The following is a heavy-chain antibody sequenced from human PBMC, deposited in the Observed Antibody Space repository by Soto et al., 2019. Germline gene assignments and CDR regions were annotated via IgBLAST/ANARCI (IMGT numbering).Heavy chain of an antibody. V-gene: IGHV3-30*03. J-gene: IGHJ6*02. Sequence: PGGSLRLSCAASGFTFSSYGMHWVRQAPGKGLEWVAVISYDGSNKYYADSVKGRFTISRDNSKNTLYLQMNSLRAEDTAVYYCARDVGVEQWLVRYYYYYYGMDVWGQGTTVTVSS. CDR2: ISYDGSNK. CDR1: GFTFSSYG. D-gene: IGHD6-19*01. CDR3: ARDVGVEQWLVRYYYYYYGMDV.